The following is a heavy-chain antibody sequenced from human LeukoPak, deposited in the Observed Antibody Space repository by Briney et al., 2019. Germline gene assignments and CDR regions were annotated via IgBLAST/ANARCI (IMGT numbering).Heavy chain of an antibody. V-gene: IGHV3-33*01. Sequence: PGRCLRLSCAASGFTFSNYGMHWVRQAPGKGLEWVALIGYDGSNKYYPDSLKGRFTISRDNSKNTLYLQMNSLRAEDTAVYYCARDRYFDSSYGMDVWGKGTTVTVSS. J-gene: IGHJ6*04. CDR2: IGYDGSNK. CDR1: GFTFSNYG. D-gene: IGHD3-9*01. CDR3: ARDRYFDSSYGMDV.